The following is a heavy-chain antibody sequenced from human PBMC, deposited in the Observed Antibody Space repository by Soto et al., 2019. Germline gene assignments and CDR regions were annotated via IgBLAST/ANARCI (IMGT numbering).Heavy chain of an antibody. Sequence: PSETLSLTCAVYGGPFSGYYWSWIRQPPGKGLEWIGEINHSGSTNYNPSLKSRVTISVDTSKNQFSLKLSSVTAADTAVYYCARGGIFGVVIQNWFDPWGQGTLVTVSS. V-gene: IGHV4-34*01. D-gene: IGHD3-3*01. CDR1: GGPFSGYY. CDR3: ARGGIFGVVIQNWFDP. CDR2: INHSGST. J-gene: IGHJ5*02.